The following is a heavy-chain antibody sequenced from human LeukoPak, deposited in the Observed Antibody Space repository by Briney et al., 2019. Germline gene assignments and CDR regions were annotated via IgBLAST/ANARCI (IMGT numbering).Heavy chain of an antibody. V-gene: IGHV3-49*03. J-gene: IGHJ5*02. CDR1: GFIFGDYA. CDR3: TRDRSWFGELYSNWFDP. Sequence: PGGSLRLSCTASGFIFGDYAMSWFRQAPGKGLEWVGFIRSKAYGGTTEYAASVKGRFTISRDDSKSIAYLQMNSLKTEDTAVYYCTRDRSWFGELYSNWFDPWGQGTLVTVSS. CDR2: IRSKAYGGTT. D-gene: IGHD3-10*01.